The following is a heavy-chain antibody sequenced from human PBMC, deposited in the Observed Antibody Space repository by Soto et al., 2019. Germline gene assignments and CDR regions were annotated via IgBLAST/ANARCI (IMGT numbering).Heavy chain of an antibody. D-gene: IGHD3-16*01. V-gene: IGHV2-5*02. J-gene: IGHJ5*02. CDR3: AHEDGSYYDSGGRLGFDP. CDR1: AFSLRTRGVG. Sequence: QITLKESGPTLVKPTQTLTLTCTFSAFSLRTRGVGVGWIRQPPGKALEWLALIYWDDDKRYNPSLKRRPSITSAPPRTQVVLTMNTMDPVEPGTYYCAHEDGSYYDSGGRLGFDPWGQGTLVSVSS. CDR2: IYWDDDK.